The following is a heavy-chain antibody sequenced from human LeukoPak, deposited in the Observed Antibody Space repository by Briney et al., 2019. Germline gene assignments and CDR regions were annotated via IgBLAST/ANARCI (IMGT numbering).Heavy chain of an antibody. CDR3: ARAGRYYYDIYVYYDY. Sequence: ASVKVSCKASGYIFTDYGFSWVRQAPGQGLEWMGWISAHNGNTNTAQKFQGRVTMTTDTSTSTAYMELRSLRSDDTAVFYCARAGRYYYDIYVYYDYWGQGTLVSVSS. D-gene: IGHD3-22*01. J-gene: IGHJ4*02. CDR1: GYIFTDYG. CDR2: ISAHNGNT. V-gene: IGHV1-18*01.